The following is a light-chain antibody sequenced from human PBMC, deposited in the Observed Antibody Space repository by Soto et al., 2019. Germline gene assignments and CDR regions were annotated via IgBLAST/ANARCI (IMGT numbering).Light chain of an antibody. CDR1: QSVSSD. Sequence: ERVMTQAPATLSVSPGERATLSCRASQSVSSDLAWYQQKPGQGPRLLIYGAFNRATGVPARFSGSGSGTXXXLXXSSLQSEDFAVYXXXQYNNWPLTFGGGTKVEIK. J-gene: IGKJ4*01. CDR2: GAF. CDR3: XQYNNWPLT. V-gene: IGKV3-15*01.